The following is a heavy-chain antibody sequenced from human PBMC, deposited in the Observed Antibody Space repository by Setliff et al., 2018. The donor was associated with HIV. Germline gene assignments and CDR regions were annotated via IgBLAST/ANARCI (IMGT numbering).Heavy chain of an antibody. D-gene: IGHD1-26*01. V-gene: IGHV4-34*01. CDR2: INHSGST. CDR3: AGGPGTTSIDY. CDR1: GGSFSGYY. J-gene: IGHJ4*02. Sequence: PSETLSLTCAVYGGSFSGYYWSWIRQPPGKGLAWIGEINHSGSTNYNMSLWSRVTISLDASRNQFSLELISVTAADTAVYYYAGGPGTTSIDYWAQGTLVTVSS.